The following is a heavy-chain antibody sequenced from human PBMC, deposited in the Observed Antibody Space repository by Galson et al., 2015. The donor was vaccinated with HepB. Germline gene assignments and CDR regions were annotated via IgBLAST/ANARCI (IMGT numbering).Heavy chain of an antibody. CDR1: GDSVSSYSAA. J-gene: IGHJ6*02. Sequence: CAISGDSVSSYSAAWNWIRQSPSRGLEWLGRTYYRSKWYLDSALSVKSRITINTDTSKNPFSLQLNSVTPEDTAVYSCARAAIIVVLGSRSYGMDVWGQGTTVTVSS. CDR3: ARAAIIVVLGSRSYGMDV. D-gene: IGHD2-15*01. CDR2: TYYRSKWYL. V-gene: IGHV6-1*01.